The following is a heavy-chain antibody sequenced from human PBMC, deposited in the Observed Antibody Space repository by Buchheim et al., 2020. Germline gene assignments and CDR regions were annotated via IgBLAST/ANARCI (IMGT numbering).Heavy chain of an antibody. D-gene: IGHD6-13*01. CDR2: INHSGST. CDR3: ARRRGSSWEISWFDP. V-gene: IGHV4-34*01. CDR1: GGSFSGYY. Sequence: QVQLQQWGAGLLKPSETLSLTCAVYGGSFSGYYWSWIRQPPGKGLEWIGEINHSGSTNYNPSLKSRVTISVDTSKNQFSLKLSSVTAADTAVYYCARRRGSSWEISWFDPWGQGTL. J-gene: IGHJ5*02.